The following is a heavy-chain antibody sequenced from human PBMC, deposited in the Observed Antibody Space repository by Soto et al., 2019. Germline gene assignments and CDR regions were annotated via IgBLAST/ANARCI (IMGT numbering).Heavy chain of an antibody. D-gene: IGHD6-13*01. CDR1: GGTFSSYA. CDR3: ARDVAAAVYYYYGMDV. CDR2: IIPIFGTA. V-gene: IGHV1-69*06. Sequence: ASVKVSCKASGGTFSSYAISWVRQAPGQGLEWMGGIIPIFGTANYAQKFQGRVTITADKSTSTAYMELSSLRSEDTAVYYCARDVAAAVYYYYGMDVWGQGTTVTVSS. J-gene: IGHJ6*02.